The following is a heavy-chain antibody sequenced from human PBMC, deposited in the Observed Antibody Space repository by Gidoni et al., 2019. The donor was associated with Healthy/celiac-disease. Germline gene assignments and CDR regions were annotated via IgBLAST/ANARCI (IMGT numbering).Heavy chain of an antibody. CDR3: ARFGIAVAGPYFDY. J-gene: IGHJ4*02. CDR2: IYYSGST. V-gene: IGHV4-39*01. CDR1: GGSISSSSYY. D-gene: IGHD6-19*01. Sequence: QLQLQESGPGLVKPSETLSLTCTVSGGSISSSSYYWGWIRQPPGKGLEWIGSIYYSGSTYYNPSLKSRVTISVDTSKNQFSLKLSSVTAADTAVYYCARFGIAVAGPYFDYWGQGTLVTVSS.